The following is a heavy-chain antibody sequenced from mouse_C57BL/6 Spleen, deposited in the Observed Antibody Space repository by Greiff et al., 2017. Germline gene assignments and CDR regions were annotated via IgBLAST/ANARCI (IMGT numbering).Heavy chain of an antibody. Sequence: EVMLVESEGGLVQPGSSMKLSCTASGFTFSDYYMAWVRQVPEKGLEWVANINYDGSSTYYLDSLKSRFIISRDNAKNILYLQMSSLKSEDTATYYCARPYWDGADYFDYWGQGTTLTVSS. V-gene: IGHV5-16*01. CDR1: GFTFSDYY. J-gene: IGHJ2*01. CDR2: INYDGSST. D-gene: IGHD4-1*01. CDR3: ARPYWDGADYFDY.